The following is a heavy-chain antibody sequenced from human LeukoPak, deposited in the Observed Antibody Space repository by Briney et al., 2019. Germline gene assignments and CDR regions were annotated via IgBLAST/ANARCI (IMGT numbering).Heavy chain of an antibody. V-gene: IGHV3-74*01. D-gene: IGHD5-12*01. CDR2: IKSDGSSI. Sequence: GGSLRLSCAASGFTFSSYWMHWVRQAPGKGLVWVSRIKSDGSSIRYADSVKGRFTISRDNSKNTLYLQMDSLRAEDTAVYFCARDDSNIVATTKAFDYWGQGTLVTVSS. CDR3: ARDDSNIVATTKAFDY. J-gene: IGHJ4*02. CDR1: GFTFSSYW.